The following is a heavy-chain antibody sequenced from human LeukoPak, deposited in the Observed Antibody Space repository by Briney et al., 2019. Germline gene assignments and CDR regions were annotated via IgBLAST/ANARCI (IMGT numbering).Heavy chain of an antibody. CDR3: ARQSLGASGLVS. J-gene: IGHJ4*02. CDR2: ISHDGGNK. V-gene: IGHV3-30*03. D-gene: IGHD1-26*01. Sequence: GGSLRLSCAASGFTFSSYGMHWVRQAPGKVLEWVAVISHDGGNKYYADSVKGRFTISRDNSKNTLYLQMNSLRAEDTAIYYCARQSLGASGLVSWGQGMLVTVSS. CDR1: GFTFSSYG.